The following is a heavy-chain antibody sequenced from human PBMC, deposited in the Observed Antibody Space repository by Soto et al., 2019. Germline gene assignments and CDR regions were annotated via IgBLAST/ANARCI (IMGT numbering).Heavy chain of an antibody. V-gene: IGHV4-34*01. J-gene: IGHJ4*02. CDR2: INHSGST. CDR3: ARGGDALDY. CDR1: GGSFSGYY. Sequence: SETLSLTCAVYGGSFSGYYWSWIRQPPGKGLEWIGEINHSGSTNYNPSLKRRVTISVDTSKNQFSLKLSSVTAADTAVYYCARGGDALDYWGQGTLVTVSS. D-gene: IGHD3-16*01.